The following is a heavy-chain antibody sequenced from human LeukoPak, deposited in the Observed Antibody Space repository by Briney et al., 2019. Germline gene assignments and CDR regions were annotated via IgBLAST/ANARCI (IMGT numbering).Heavy chain of an antibody. Sequence: GGSLRLSCAAPGFTFSGYIMNWVRQAPGKGLEWVSFISSSSNDIYYADSVKGRFTVSRENAKNSVYLQMNRLRAEDTAVYYCGRGQGLDYWGQVTLVTVSS. CDR2: ISSSSNDI. V-gene: IGHV3-21*05. CDR3: GRGQGLDY. CDR1: GFTFSGYI. J-gene: IGHJ4*02.